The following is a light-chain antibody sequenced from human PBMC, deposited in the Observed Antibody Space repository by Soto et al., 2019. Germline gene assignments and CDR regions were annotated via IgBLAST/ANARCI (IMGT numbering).Light chain of an antibody. CDR1: SSNNGAGYD. V-gene: IGLV1-40*01. CDR2: GNT. J-gene: IGLJ2*01. CDR3: QSFDIKLSVV. Sequence: QSVLTQPPSVSGAPGQRVTISCTGTSSNNGAGYDVHWYQHLPGTAPKLLIYGNTNRPSGVPDRFSGAKSGTSASLAITGLQAEDEADYYCQSFDIKLSVVFGGGTKLTVL.